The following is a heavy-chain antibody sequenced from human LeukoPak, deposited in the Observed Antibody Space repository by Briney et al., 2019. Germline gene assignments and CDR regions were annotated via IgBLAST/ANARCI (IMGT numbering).Heavy chain of an antibody. J-gene: IGHJ4*02. V-gene: IGHV1-46*01. CDR2: INPSGGST. CDR1: GYTFTSYY. Sequence: ASVKVSCKASGYTFTSYYMHWVRQAPGEGLEWMGIINPSGGSTSYAQKFQGRVTMTTDTSTSTAYMELRSLRSDDTAVYYCARDLPLYCSGGSCYFTCDYWGQGTLVTVSS. CDR3: ARDLPLYCSGGSCYFTCDY. D-gene: IGHD2-15*01.